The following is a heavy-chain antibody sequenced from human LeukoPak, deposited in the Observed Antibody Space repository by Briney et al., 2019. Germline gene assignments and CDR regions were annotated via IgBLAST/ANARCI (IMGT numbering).Heavy chain of an antibody. CDR1: GGSISSYY. D-gene: IGHD1-26*01. Sequence: SETLSLTCTVSGGSISSYYWSWIRQPPGKGLEWIGYIYYSGSTNYNPSLKSRVTISVDTSKNQFSLKLSSVTAADTAVYYCARDGMVGGFDAFDIWGQGTMVTVSS. CDR2: IYYSGST. J-gene: IGHJ3*02. CDR3: ARDGMVGGFDAFDI. V-gene: IGHV4-59*01.